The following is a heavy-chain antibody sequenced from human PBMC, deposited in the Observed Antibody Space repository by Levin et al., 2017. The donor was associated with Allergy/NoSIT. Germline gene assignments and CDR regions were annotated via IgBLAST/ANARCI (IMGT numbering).Heavy chain of an antibody. D-gene: IGHD1-26*01. CDR2: ISWNSGSI. V-gene: IGHV3-9*01. Sequence: SLKISCAASGFTFDDYAMHWVRQAPGKGLEWVSGISWNSGSIGYADSVKGRFTISRDNAKNSLYLQMNSLRAEDTALYYCAKVGTKYSGSYYAAFDIWGQGTMVTVSS. CDR1: GFTFDDYA. CDR3: AKVGTKYSGSYYAAFDI. J-gene: IGHJ3*02.